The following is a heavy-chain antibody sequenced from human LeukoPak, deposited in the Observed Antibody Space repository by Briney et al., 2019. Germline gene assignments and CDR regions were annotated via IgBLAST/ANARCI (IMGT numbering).Heavy chain of an antibody. D-gene: IGHD3-9*01. J-gene: IGHJ3*02. CDR1: GYSISSGYY. Sequence: SETLSLTCAVSGYSISSGYYWGWIRQPPGKGLEWIGSIYHSGSTYYNPSLKSRVTISVDTSKNQFSLKLSSVTAVDTAVYYCARDPGRYFDWLLIPDAFDIWGQGTMVTVSS. V-gene: IGHV4-38-2*02. CDR3: ARDPGRYFDWLLIPDAFDI. CDR2: IYHSGST.